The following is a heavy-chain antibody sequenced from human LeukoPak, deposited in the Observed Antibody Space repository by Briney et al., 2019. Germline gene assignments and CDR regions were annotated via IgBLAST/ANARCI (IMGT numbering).Heavy chain of an antibody. Sequence: ASVKVSCKASGYTFTSYDINWVRQATGQGLEWMGWMNPNSGNTGYAQKFQGRVTMTRNTSISTAYMELSSPRSDDTAVYYCIPMVTPPTYDYWGQGTLVTVSS. V-gene: IGHV1-8*01. CDR3: IPMVTPPTYDY. D-gene: IGHD5-18*01. CDR1: GYTFTSYD. J-gene: IGHJ4*02. CDR2: MNPNSGNT.